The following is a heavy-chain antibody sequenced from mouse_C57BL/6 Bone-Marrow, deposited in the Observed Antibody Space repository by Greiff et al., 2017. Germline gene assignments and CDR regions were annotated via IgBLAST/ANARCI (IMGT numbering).Heavy chain of an antibody. CDR3: TTRVSSYVDY. CDR1: GFNIKDDY. V-gene: IGHV14-4*01. J-gene: IGHJ2*01. CDR2: IDPENGDT. Sequence: EVQLQQSGAELVRPGASVKLSCTASGFNIKDDYMHWVKQRPEQGLEWIGWIDPENGDTEYASKFQGKATITADTSSNTAYLQLSSLTSEDTAVYYCTTRVSSYVDYWGQGTTLTVSS. D-gene: IGHD1-1*01.